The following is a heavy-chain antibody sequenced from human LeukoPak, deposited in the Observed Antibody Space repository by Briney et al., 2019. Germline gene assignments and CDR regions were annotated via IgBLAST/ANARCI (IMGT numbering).Heavy chain of an antibody. J-gene: IGHJ4*02. CDR3: AKETYSSGWYPYFDY. D-gene: IGHD6-19*01. CDR2: ISGSGGST. Sequence: GGSLRLPCVASGFTFSSYAMSWVRQAPGKGLEWVSGISGSGGSTYYADSVKGRFTISRDNSKNTLFLQMNSLRAEDTAVYYCAKETYSSGWYPYFDYWGQGTLVTVSS. V-gene: IGHV3-23*01. CDR1: GFTFSSYA.